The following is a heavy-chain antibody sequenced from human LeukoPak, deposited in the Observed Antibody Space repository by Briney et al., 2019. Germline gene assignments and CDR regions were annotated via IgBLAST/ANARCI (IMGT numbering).Heavy chain of an antibody. D-gene: IGHD4-11*01. V-gene: IGHV3-48*03. J-gene: IGHJ6*03. CDR2: ISSSGSTI. CDR3: ARDATTTVGWVYMDV. Sequence: GGSLRLSCAASGFTFSSYEMNWVRQAPGKGLEWVSYISSSGSTIYYADSVKGRFTISRDNAKNTVHLQMNSLRVEDTALYYCARDATTTVGWVYMDVWGKGTAVTIS. CDR1: GFTFSSYE.